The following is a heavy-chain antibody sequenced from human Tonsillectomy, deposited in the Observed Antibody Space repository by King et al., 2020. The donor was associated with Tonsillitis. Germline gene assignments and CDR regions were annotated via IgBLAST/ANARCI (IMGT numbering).Heavy chain of an antibody. J-gene: IGHJ3*01. CDR1: GYTFTNYW. Sequence: QLVQSGVEVKKPGESLKISCKASGYTFTNYWIGWVRQMPGKGLEWMGIIYPGDSDTRDSPSFQGQVTISADKSVTTAYLQWSSLKASDTAMYYCASRPDAFDVWGQGTMVTVSS. CDR2: IYPGDSDT. V-gene: IGHV5-51*01. CDR3: ASRPDAFDV.